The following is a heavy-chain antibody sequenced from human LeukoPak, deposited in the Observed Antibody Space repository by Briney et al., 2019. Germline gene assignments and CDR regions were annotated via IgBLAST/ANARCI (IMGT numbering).Heavy chain of an antibody. D-gene: IGHD2-2*01. Sequence: PGGSLRLSCAASGFTVSSNDMSWVRQAPGKGLEWVSILYGGGNTYYADSVKGRFTISRDNSKNTLYLQMNSLRAEDTAMYYCAKSSSTTPFQHWGQGTLVTVSS. CDR3: AKSSSTTPFQH. V-gene: IGHV3-53*01. CDR1: GFTVSSND. J-gene: IGHJ1*01. CDR2: LYGGGNT.